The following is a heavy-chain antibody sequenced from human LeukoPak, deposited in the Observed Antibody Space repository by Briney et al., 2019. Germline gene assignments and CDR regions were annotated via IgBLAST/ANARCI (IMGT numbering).Heavy chain of an antibody. CDR2: IYTSGST. V-gene: IGHV4-4*07. D-gene: IGHD4-17*01. Sequence: SETLSLTCTVSGGSISSYYWSWIRQPAGKGLDWIGRIYTSGSTNYNPSLKSRVTMSVDTSKNQFSLKLSSVTAADTAVYYCARDLDGDYGAYNWFDPWGQGTLVTVSS. CDR1: GGSISSYY. J-gene: IGHJ5*02. CDR3: ARDLDGDYGAYNWFDP.